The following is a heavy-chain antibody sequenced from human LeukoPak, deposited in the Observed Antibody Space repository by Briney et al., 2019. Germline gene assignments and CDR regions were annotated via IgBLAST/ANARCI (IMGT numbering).Heavy chain of an antibody. CDR1: GGTFSSYA. D-gene: IGHD2-21*02. V-gene: IGHV1-69*13. Sequence: GASVKVSCKAPGGTFSSYAISWVRQAPGQGLEWMGGIIPIFGTANYAQKFQGRVTITADESTSTAYMELSSLRSEDTAVYYCASLAYCGGDCYSGPFDYWGQGTLVTVSS. CDR2: IIPIFGTA. CDR3: ASLAYCGGDCYSGPFDY. J-gene: IGHJ4*02.